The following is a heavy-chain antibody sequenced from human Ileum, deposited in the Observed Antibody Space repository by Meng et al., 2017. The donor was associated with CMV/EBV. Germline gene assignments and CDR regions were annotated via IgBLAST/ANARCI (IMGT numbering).Heavy chain of an antibody. CDR3: ARHRAAPGSHYSYYGMDV. CDR1: GGTLGNHG. CDR2: SVPTFGST. J-gene: IGHJ6*02. Sequence: SSVKVSCKAPGGTLGNHGISWVRQAPGQGLEWMGGSVPTFGSTNYEQKFQGRLTITTDESTSTAYMDLSSLRSEDTAIYYCARHRAAPGSHYSYYGMDVWGQGTTVTVSS. D-gene: IGHD6-13*01. V-gene: IGHV1-69*05.